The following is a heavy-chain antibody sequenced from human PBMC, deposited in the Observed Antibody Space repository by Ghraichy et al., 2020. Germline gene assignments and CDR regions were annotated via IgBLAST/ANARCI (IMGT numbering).Heavy chain of an antibody. CDR1: SGSISSDY. V-gene: IGHV4-59*01. CDR2: IYYSGST. J-gene: IGHJ4*02. Sequence: SETLSLTCTVSSGSISSDYWSWIRQPPGKGLEWIGYIYYSGSTNYNPPLKSRVTISVDTSKNQFSLKLSSVTAADTAVYYCARRRGYSGSKDYWGQGTLVTVSS. D-gene: IGHD5-12*01. CDR3: ARRRGYSGSKDY.